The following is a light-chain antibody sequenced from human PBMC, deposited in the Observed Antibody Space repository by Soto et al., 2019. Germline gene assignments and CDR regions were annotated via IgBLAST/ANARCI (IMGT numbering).Light chain of an antibody. CDR1: QSISSY. CDR2: AAS. V-gene: IGKV1-39*01. J-gene: IGKJ2*01. Sequence: DIQMTQSPSSLSASVGDRVTITCRASQSISSYLNWYQQKPGKAPKLLIYAASSLQSGVPSRFSGSGSGTDFTLTISSQQPEDFATYYCQPSYSTPYTFGQGTKLEIK. CDR3: QPSYSTPYT.